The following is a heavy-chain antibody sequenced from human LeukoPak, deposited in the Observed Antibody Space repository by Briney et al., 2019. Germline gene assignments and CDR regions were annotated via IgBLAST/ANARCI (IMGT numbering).Heavy chain of an antibody. V-gene: IGHV4-34*01. CDR1: GGSFSGYY. Sequence: PSETPSLTCAVYGGSFSGYYWSWIRQPPGKGLEWIGEINHSGSTNYNPSLKSRVTISVDTSKNQFSLKLSSVTAAGTAVYYCARSRRGYSYGSGRNWFDPWGQGTLVTVSS. D-gene: IGHD5-18*01. CDR2: INHSGST. J-gene: IGHJ5*02. CDR3: ARSRRGYSYGSGRNWFDP.